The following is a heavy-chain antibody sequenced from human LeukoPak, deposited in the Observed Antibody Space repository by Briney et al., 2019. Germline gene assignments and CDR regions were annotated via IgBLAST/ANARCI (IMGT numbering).Heavy chain of an antibody. Sequence: PSETLSLTCSVSGGSIGSYYWSWIRQPPGKGLEWIGYVYYSGSTNYNPSLKSRVTISVDSSKNQFSLKLSSVTAADTAMYYCARSPYYYGSGDFFDCWGQGTLVTVSS. V-gene: IGHV4-59*01. CDR3: ARSPYYYGSGDFFDC. D-gene: IGHD3-10*01. CDR2: VYYSGST. J-gene: IGHJ4*02. CDR1: GGSIGSYY.